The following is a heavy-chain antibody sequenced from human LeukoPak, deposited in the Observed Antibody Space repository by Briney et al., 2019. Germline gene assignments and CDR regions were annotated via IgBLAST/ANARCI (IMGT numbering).Heavy chain of an antibody. J-gene: IGHJ4*02. Sequence: GGCLRLSCAASGFTFSNYAMNWVRQAPGKGLEWVSVISGSGGRTYDADSVKGRFTISRDNSKNTLYLQMNSLRAEDTAVYYYARDVGGAAAGTPPQDFDYWGQGTLVTVSS. V-gene: IGHV3-23*01. CDR3: ARDVGGAAAGTPPQDFDY. CDR1: GFTFSNYA. D-gene: IGHD6-13*01. CDR2: ISGSGGRT.